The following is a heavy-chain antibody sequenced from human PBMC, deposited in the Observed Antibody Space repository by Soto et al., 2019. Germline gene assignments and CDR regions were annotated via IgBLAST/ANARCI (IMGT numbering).Heavy chain of an antibody. CDR1: GFTFTSSA. D-gene: IGHD6-19*01. V-gene: IGHV1-58*01. J-gene: IGHJ3*02. Sequence: XSVKVSCKASGFTFTSSAVQWVRQARGQRLEWIGWIVVGSGNTNYAQKFQERVTITRDMSTSTAYMELSSLRSEDTAVYYCAAENSSGWYGAFDIWGQGTMVTVSS. CDR3: AAENSSGWYGAFDI. CDR2: IVVGSGNT.